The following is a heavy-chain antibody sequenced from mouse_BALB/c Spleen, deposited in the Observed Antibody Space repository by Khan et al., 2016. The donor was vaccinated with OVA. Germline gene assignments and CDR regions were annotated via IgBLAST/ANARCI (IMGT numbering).Heavy chain of an antibody. V-gene: IGHV1-77*01. CDR1: GYTFTDYY. CDR3: AREWAAWFPY. J-gene: IGHJ3*01. CDR2: IYPGSDNT. Sequence: QVQLQQSGAELARPGASVTLSCKASGYTFTDYYINWMRQRTGQGLEWIGEIYPGSDNTYYNAKFKGKATLTADKSSSTAYMQLSRLTSEDSAVYFCAREWAAWFPYWGQGTLDTGSA.